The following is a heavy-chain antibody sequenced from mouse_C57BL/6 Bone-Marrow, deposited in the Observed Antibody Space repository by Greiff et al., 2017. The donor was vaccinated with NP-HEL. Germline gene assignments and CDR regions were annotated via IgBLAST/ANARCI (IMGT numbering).Heavy chain of an antibody. D-gene: IGHD2-4*01. CDR1: GFTFTDYY. V-gene: IGHV7-3*01. Sequence: EVQVVESGGGLVQPGGSLSLSCAASGFTFTDYYMSWVRQPPGKALEWLGFIRNKANGYTTEYSASVKGRFTISRDNSQSILYLQMNALRAEDSATYYCARSIYDDYADDPFYAMDYGGQGTSVTVSS. CDR3: ARSIYDDYADDPFYAMDY. CDR2: IRNKANGYTT. J-gene: IGHJ4*01.